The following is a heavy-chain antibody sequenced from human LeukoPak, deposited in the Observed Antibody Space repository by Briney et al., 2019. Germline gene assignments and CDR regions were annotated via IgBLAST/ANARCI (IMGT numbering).Heavy chain of an antibody. V-gene: IGHV4-31*03. D-gene: IGHD6-19*01. J-gene: IGHJ4*02. Sequence: SQTLSLTCTVSGGSVSSPGYYWTWIRQHPGKGLEWIGYIYYSGSTYYNPSLKSRVTISLDTSKNQFSLKLNSVTAADTAVYYCARGGTWPVRFDYWGQGTLVTVSS. CDR2: IYYSGST. CDR1: GGSVSSPGYY. CDR3: ARGGTWPVRFDY.